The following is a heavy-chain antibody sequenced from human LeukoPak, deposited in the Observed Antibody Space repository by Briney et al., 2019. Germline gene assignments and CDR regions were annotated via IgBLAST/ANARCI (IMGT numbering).Heavy chain of an antibody. CDR2: ISYDGSNK. V-gene: IGHV3-30*18. J-gene: IGHJ3*02. Sequence: GRSLRLSCAASGFTFSSCGMHWVRQAPGKGLEWVAVISYDGSNKYYADSVKGRFTISRDNSKNTLYLQMNSLRAEDTAVYYCAKEEGLYGSGSYLHVFDIWGQGTMVTVSS. CDR1: GFTFSSCG. CDR3: AKEEGLYGSGSYLHVFDI. D-gene: IGHD3-10*01.